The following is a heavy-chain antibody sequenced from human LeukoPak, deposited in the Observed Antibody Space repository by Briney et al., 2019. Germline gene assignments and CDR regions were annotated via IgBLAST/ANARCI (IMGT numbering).Heavy chain of an antibody. J-gene: IGHJ3*02. CDR3: ARDHAEDYGGNNRAFDI. Sequence: SVKVSCKASGGTFSSYAISWVRQAPGQGLEWMGGIIPIFGTANYAQKFQGRVTITTDESTSTAYMELSSLRSEDTAVYYCARDHAEDYGGNNRAFDIWGQGTMVTVPS. CDR1: GGTFSSYA. CDR2: IIPIFGTA. D-gene: IGHD4-23*01. V-gene: IGHV1-69*05.